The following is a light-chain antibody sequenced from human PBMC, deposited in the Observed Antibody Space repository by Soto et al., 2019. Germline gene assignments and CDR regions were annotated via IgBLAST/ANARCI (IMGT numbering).Light chain of an antibody. Sequence: QSVLTQPPSASGTPGQRVTISCSGSSSNIGRNTVNWYLHLPGTAPKLLIYSNNQRPSGVPDRFSGSKSGTSASLAISGRQSEDDADYYCAAWDDSLNGHVVFGGGTKLTVL. CDR2: SNN. J-gene: IGLJ2*01. V-gene: IGLV1-44*01. CDR3: AAWDDSLNGHVV. CDR1: SSNIGRNT.